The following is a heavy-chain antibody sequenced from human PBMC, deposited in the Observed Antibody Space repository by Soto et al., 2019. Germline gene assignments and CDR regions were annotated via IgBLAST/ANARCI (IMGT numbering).Heavy chain of an antibody. J-gene: IGHJ4*02. CDR2: IYYSGST. D-gene: IGHD2-8*01. Sequence: SETLSLTCTVSGGSISSSSYYWGWIRQPPGKGLEWVGSIYYSGSTYYNPSLKSRVTISVDTPKNQFSLKLSSVTAADTSVYYCARMYGLRGVPYSFDYWGQGTLVTVSS. V-gene: IGHV4-39*01. CDR1: GGSISSSSYY. CDR3: ARMYGLRGVPYSFDY.